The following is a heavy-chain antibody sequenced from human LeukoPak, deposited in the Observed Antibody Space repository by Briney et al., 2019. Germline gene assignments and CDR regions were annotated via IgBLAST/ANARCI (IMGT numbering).Heavy chain of an antibody. J-gene: IGHJ3*02. CDR1: GGSISGYY. CDR3: ARLITGTTTAIDI. CDR2: VYTSGSS. D-gene: IGHD1-7*01. V-gene: IGHV4-4*07. Sequence: SXXLSLTCSVSGGSISGYYWSWIRQPAGKGLEWVGRVYTSGSSHYNPSLKKRLTITVDTNKKKFSLKLTSVTAADTAVYYCARLITGTTTAIDIWGQGTMVTVSS.